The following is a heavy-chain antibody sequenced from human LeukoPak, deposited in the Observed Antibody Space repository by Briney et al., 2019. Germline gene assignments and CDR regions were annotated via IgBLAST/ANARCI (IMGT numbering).Heavy chain of an antibody. J-gene: IGHJ4*02. V-gene: IGHV5-51*01. D-gene: IGHD3-22*01. CDR3: ATPHDATAYYYDSSGYFY. CDR1: GYSFSGCW. CDR2: IYPADSDT. Sequence: KGGESLMISCKGSGYSFSGCWIAWARQMPGKGLEWMGIIYPADSDTRYSPSFQGQVTISADKSITTAYLQWSSLKASDTAMYYCATPHDATAYYYDSSGYFYCGQGTLVTVSS.